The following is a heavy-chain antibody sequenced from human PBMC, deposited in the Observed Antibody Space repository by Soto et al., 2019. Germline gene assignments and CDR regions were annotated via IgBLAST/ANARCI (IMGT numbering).Heavy chain of an antibody. CDR3: ARHFPLPTDLQFYYYYYYGVDV. D-gene: IGHD3-3*02. CDR2: IDPSDSYS. J-gene: IGHJ6*02. CDR1: GYNFTTFW. Sequence: GESLKISCKASGYNFTTFWISWMRQVPGKGLEWMGRIDPSDSYSNYSPSFQGHITISADKSINTAYLHFSNLKASDTAVYYCARHFPLPTDLQFYYYYYYGVDVWGHGTAVTAP. V-gene: IGHV5-10-1*01.